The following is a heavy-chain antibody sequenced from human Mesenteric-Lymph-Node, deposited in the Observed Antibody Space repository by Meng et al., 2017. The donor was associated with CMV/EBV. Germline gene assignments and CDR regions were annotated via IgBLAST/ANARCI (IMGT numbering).Heavy chain of an antibody. J-gene: IGHJ4*02. CDR2: VFHNGNT. D-gene: IGHD3-10*01. V-gene: IGHV4-4*02. CDR3: AREIDSGSSQGL. Sequence: LTCPLSGGSISSSNWWSWVRQSPGKGLEWIGEVFHNGNTIYNPSLENRVTISVDEPKNQFSLRLTSVTAADTAVYYCAREIDSGSSQGLWGQGTLVTVS. CDR1: GGSISSSNW.